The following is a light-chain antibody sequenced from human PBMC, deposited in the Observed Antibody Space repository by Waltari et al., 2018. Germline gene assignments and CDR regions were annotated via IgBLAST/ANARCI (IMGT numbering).Light chain of an antibody. V-gene: IGKV1-39*01. CDR1: QSVSSY. Sequence: DIQMTQSPSSLSASVGDRVTITCRASQSVSSYLNWYQQKPGKAPRLLIYAASSLQSGVPSRFSGSGSGTDFALTISSLQPEDFATYYCQQSSSTPPWTFGQGTRWKSN. CDR2: AAS. CDR3: QQSSSTPPWT. J-gene: IGKJ1*01.